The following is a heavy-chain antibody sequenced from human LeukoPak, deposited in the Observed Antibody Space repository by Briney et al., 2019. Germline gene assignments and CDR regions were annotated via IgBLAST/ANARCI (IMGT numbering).Heavy chain of an antibody. CDR2: ISGSGGST. D-gene: IGHD2-2*01. V-gene: IGHV3-23*01. J-gene: IGHJ4*02. CDR3: AKGVVPAAHPGADFDY. CDR1: GFTFSSYA. Sequence: GGSLRLSCAASGFTFSSYAMSWVRQAPGKGLEWVSAISGSGGSTYYADSVKGRFTISRDNSKNTLYLKMNSLRAEDTAVYYCAKGVVPAAHPGADFDYWGQGTLVTVSS.